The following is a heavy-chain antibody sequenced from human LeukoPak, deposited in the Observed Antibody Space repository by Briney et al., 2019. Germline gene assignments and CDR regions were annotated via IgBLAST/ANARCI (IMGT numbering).Heavy chain of an antibody. Sequence: GASVKVSCKASGGTFSSYAISWVRQAPGQGLEWMGGIIPIFGTANYAQKFQGRVTITADESTSTAYMELSSLRSEDTAVYYCAREWVDACTNGVCCGDYYYYGMDVWGQGTTVTVSS. CDR3: AREWVDACTNGVCCGDYYYYGMDV. CDR2: IIPIFGTA. J-gene: IGHJ6*02. D-gene: IGHD2-8*01. V-gene: IGHV1-69*01. CDR1: GGTFSSYA.